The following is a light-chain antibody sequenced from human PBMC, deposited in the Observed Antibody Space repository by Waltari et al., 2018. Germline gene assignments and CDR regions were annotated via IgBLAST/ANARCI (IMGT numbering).Light chain of an antibody. V-gene: IGLV2-23*02. CDR2: EVT. CDR3: CSYTSIGPVL. CDR1: SSDVGANNF. Sequence: QPALTQPASVSGSPGQSIAISCIRTSSDVGANNFLSWYQQHPGRAPKLMIHEVTKRPSGVSTRFAGSKSGNTASLTISGLQAEDEADYYCCSYTSIGPVLIGGGTKVTVL. J-gene: IGLJ2*01.